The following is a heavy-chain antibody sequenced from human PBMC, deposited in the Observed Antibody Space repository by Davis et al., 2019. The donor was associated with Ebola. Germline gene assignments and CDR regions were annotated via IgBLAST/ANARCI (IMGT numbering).Heavy chain of an antibody. V-gene: IGHV3-21*01. CDR1: VFAFSNYD. CDR2: LKSVSLRNYI. CDR3: VTGGVGDFDD. D-gene: IGHD3-10*01. Sequence: GESLKISCEASVFAFSNYDINWVRQAPGKGLEWVSSLKSVSLRNYIYYADSVKGRFTISRDNAKNSLFLQMNSLRVEDTAVYYCVTGGVGDFDDWGQGTLVTVSS. J-gene: IGHJ4*02.